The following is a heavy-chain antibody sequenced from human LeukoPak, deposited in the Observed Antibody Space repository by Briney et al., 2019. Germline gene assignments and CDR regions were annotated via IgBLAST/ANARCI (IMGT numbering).Heavy chain of an antibody. V-gene: IGHV4-34*01. CDR3: ARVSRGWLIDDALDI. D-gene: IGHD6-19*01. J-gene: IGHJ3*02. CDR2: INHSGST. Sequence: EINHSGSTNYNPSLKSRVTISVDTSKNQFSLKLSSVTAADTAVYYCARVSRGWLIDDALDIWGQGTMVTVSS.